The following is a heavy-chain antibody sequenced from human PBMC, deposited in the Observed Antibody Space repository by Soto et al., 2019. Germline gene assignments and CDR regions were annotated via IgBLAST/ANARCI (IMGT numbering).Heavy chain of an antibody. J-gene: IGHJ6*02. CDR1: GFTFSSYS. CDR2: ISSSSSYI. Sequence: EVQLVESGGGLVKPGGSLRLSCAASGFTFSSYSMNWVRQAPGKGREWVSSISSSSSYIYYADSVKGRFTISRDNAKNSLYLQMNSLRAEDTAVYYCARSWNYYYYYGMDVWGQGTTVTVSS. D-gene: IGHD3-3*01. V-gene: IGHV3-21*01. CDR3: ARSWNYYYYYGMDV.